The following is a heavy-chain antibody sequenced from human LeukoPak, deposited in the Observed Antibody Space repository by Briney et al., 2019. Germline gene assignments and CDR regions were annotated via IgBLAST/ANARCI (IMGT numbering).Heavy chain of an antibody. D-gene: IGHD6-13*01. CDR3: ARHSSAAAGRRAPYYFDY. V-gene: IGHV4-59*08. CDR1: GGSISSYH. CDR2: IYYSGST. J-gene: IGHJ4*02. Sequence: PSETLSLTCTVSGGSISSYHWSWIRQPPGKGLEWIGYIYYSGSTNYNPPLKSRVTISVDTSKNQFSLKLSSVTAADTAVYYCARHSSAAAGRRAPYYFDYWGQGTLVTVSS.